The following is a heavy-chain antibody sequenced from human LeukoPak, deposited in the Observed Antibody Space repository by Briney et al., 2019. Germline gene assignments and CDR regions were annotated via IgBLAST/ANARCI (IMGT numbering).Heavy chain of an antibody. CDR3: ARHGPHDPRWGYLQH. Sequence: SETLSLTCTVSGDSISTSTYSWGWIRQPPGQGLEWIGSIYYGGSTYYSPSLKSRVTIAVDTSKNQFSLKLSSVTAADTAVYYCARHGPHDPRWGYLQHWGQGTLVTVSS. D-gene: IGHD3-16*01. CDR1: GDSISTSTYS. V-gene: IGHV4-39*01. J-gene: IGHJ1*01. CDR2: IYYGGST.